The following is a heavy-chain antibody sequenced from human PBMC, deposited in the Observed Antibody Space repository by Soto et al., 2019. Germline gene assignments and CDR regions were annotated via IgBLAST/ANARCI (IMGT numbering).Heavy chain of an antibody. CDR3: ARVFRRIAAAGTVYYYGMDV. J-gene: IGHJ6*02. CDR1: WGSWGGYQ. D-gene: IGHD6-13*01. V-gene: IGHV4-34*01. Sequence: TPSLTRAVHWGSWGGYQCTWIRQPPGKGPEWIGEINHSGRTNYNTSLKSRVTISVDTSKDQFTLQPSSVNAADKAVYYCARVFRRIAAAGTVYYYGMDVWGQGTTGTVS. CDR2: INHSGRT.